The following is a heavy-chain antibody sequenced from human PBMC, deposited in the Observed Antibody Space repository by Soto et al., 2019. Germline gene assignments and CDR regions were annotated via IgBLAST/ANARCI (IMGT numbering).Heavy chain of an antibody. Sequence: SETLSLTCTVSGGSISSYYWSWIRQPPGKGLEWIGYIYYSGSTNYNPSLKSRVTISVDTSKNQFSLKLSSVTAADTAVYYCARDRLQNYYYGMDVWGQGTTVTVS. V-gene: IGHV4-59*01. D-gene: IGHD4-4*01. J-gene: IGHJ6*02. CDR3: ARDRLQNYYYGMDV. CDR1: GGSISSYY. CDR2: IYYSGST.